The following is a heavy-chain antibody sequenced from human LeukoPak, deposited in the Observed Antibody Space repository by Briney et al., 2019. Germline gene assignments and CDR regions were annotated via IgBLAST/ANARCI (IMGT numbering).Heavy chain of an antibody. D-gene: IGHD3-16*01. CDR3: AKGIWVGGAAWGPFDY. J-gene: IGHJ4*02. V-gene: IGHV3-23*01. CDR1: GFTFNNYA. CDR2: MSGNGDTT. Sequence: GGSLRLSCVASGFTFNNYAMAWVRQAPGKGLEWASAMSGNGDTTYNADFVKGRFTISRDNSKNTLYLQMNSLRAEDTAVYYCAKGIWVGGAAWGPFDYWGQGTLVTVSS.